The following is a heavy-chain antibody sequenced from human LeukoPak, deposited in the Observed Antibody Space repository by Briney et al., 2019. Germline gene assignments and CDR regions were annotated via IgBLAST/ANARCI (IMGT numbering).Heavy chain of an antibody. V-gene: IGHV4-31*03. CDR2: IYYSGST. J-gene: IGHJ4*02. D-gene: IGHD2-15*01. CDR3: ARVALGYCSGGSCYPGGFDY. Sequence: SQTLSLTCTVSGGSISSGCYYWSWIRQHPGKGLEWIGYIYYSGSTYYNPSLKSRVTISVDTSKNQFSLKLSSVTAADTAVYYCARVALGYCSGGSCYPGGFDYWGQGTLVTVSS. CDR1: GGSISSGCYY.